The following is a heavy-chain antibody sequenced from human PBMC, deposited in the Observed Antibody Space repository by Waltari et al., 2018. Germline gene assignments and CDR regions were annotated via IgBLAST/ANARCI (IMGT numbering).Heavy chain of an antibody. Sequence: EVQLVESGGGLVQPGGSLRLSCAASGFTLGNNWMTWVRQAPGKGLEWVANINQDGSEKYSVESVKGRFTISRDNAKNSLYLQLNSLRADDTAVYYCTRGGDDSSWYWRNWGQGTLVTVSS. CDR1: GFTLGNNW. CDR2: INQDGSEK. V-gene: IGHV3-7*01. D-gene: IGHD6-13*01. CDR3: TRGGDDSSWYWRN. J-gene: IGHJ4*02.